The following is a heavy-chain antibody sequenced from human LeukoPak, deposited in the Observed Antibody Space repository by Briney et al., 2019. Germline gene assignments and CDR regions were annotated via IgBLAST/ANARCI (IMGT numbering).Heavy chain of an antibody. V-gene: IGHV3-48*01. J-gene: IGHJ6*03. CDR2: ISGSGFTI. D-gene: IGHD1-26*01. Sequence: GGSLRLSCAASGFTFRTYSMNWVRQAPRTGLEWISYISGSGFTIYYGDSVKGRFTVSRDNAKNSLYLQMHSLRAEDTAVYYCAKGRGWEASYYYYYMDVWGKGTTVTISS. CDR1: GFTFRTYS. CDR3: AKGRGWEASYYYYYMDV.